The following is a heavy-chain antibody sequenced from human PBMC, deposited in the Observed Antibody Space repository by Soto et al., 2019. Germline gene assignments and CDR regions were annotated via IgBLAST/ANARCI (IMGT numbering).Heavy chain of an antibody. CDR1: GYTFTSYD. Sequence: ASVKVSCKASGYTFTSYDINWLRQATGQGLEWMGWMNPNSGNTGYAQKFQGRVTMTRNTSISTAYMELSGLRSEDTAVYYCARVGRIQLWFSNYYYGMDVWGQGTTVTVSS. CDR3: ARVGRIQLWFSNYYYGMDV. J-gene: IGHJ6*02. D-gene: IGHD5-18*01. CDR2: MNPNSGNT. V-gene: IGHV1-8*01.